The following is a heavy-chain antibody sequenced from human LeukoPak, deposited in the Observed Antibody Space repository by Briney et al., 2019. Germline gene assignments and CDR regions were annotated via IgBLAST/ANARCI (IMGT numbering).Heavy chain of an antibody. J-gene: IGHJ1*01. V-gene: IGHV3-7*01. Sequence: GGSLRLSCAASGFTFSSYWMSWVRQAPGKGLEWVANIKQDGSEKYYVDSVKGRFTISRDNAKNSLYLQMNSLRAEDTAVYYCATTRGYYDSSGYYEYFQHWGQGTLVTVSS. CDR1: GFTFSSYW. CDR2: IKQDGSEK. D-gene: IGHD3-22*01. CDR3: ATTRGYYDSSGYYEYFQH.